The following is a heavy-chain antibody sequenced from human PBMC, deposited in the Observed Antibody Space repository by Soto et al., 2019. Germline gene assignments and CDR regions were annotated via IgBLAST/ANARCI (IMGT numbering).Heavy chain of an antibody. V-gene: IGHV3-7*01. CDR1: GFTFYSYW. J-gene: IGHJ4*02. CDR2: IAQDGSEE. CDR3: ATANRGFSPTY. Sequence: EVQLVESGGGVVQPGGSLRLSCAASGFTFYSYWMSWVRQAPGRGLESVANIAQDGSEEYYVGSVKGRFTISRDNVRNSLYLQRNSLRAEDTAMYFCATANRGFSPTYWGQGTLVTVSS. D-gene: IGHD2-8*01.